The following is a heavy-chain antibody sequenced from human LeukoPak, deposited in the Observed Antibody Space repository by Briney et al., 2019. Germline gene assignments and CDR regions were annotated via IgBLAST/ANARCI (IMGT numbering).Heavy chain of an antibody. D-gene: IGHD2-15*01. Sequence: SETLSLTCAVYGGSFSGYYWSWIRQPPGKGLEWIGEINHSGSTNYNPSLKSRVTMSVDTSKNQFSLKLSSVTAADTAVYYCASRYCSGGSCPLDYWGQGTLVTVSS. CDR1: GGSFSGYY. CDR3: ASRYCSGGSCPLDY. CDR2: INHSGST. J-gene: IGHJ4*02. V-gene: IGHV4-34*01.